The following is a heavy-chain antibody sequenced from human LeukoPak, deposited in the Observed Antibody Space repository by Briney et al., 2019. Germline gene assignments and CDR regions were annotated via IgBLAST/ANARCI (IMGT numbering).Heavy chain of an antibody. V-gene: IGHV3-7*01. Sequence: GGSLRLSCAASGFTFSSYWMSWVRQAPGQGLEGVANIKQDGSEKHYVDSVKSRFTISRDNAKNSLYLQMNSLRAEDTAVYYCARRPPTTDYYYYYYMDVWGKGTTVTVSS. J-gene: IGHJ6*03. CDR3: ARRPPTTDYYYYYYMDV. D-gene: IGHD4-11*01. CDR1: GFTFSSYW. CDR2: IKQDGSEK.